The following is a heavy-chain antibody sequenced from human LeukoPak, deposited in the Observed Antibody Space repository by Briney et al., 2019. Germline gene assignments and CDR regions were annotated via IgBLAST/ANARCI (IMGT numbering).Heavy chain of an antibody. CDR1: GFTFSSYA. Sequence: GGSLRLSCAASGFTFSSYAMSWVRQAPGKGLEWVSAISGSGGSTYYADSVKGRFTISRDNSKNTLYLQMNSLRAEDTAVYYCARGGDIVVVPAATPFDYWGQGTLVTVSS. CDR2: ISGSGGST. J-gene: IGHJ4*02. V-gene: IGHV3-23*01. CDR3: ARGGDIVVVPAATPFDY. D-gene: IGHD2-2*01.